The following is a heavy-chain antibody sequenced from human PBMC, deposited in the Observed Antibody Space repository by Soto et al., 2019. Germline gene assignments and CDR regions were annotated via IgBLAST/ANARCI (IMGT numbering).Heavy chain of an antibody. J-gene: IGHJ4*02. V-gene: IGHV1-58*02. D-gene: IGHD4-17*01. Sequence: GASVKVSCKASGFTFTSSAMQWVRQARGQRLEWIGWIVVGSGNTNYAQKFQERVTITRDMSTSTAYMELSSLRSEDTAVYYCAVDRADTVTTYFDYWGQGTLVTVSS. CDR1: GFTFTSSA. CDR2: IVVGSGNT. CDR3: AVDRADTVTTYFDY.